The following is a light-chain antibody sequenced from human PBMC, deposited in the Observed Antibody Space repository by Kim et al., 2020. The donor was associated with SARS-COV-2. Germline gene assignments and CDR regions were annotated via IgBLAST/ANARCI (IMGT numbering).Light chain of an antibody. V-gene: IGKV3-11*01. J-gene: IGKJ4*01. CDR1: QNIDTY. CDR2: DAS. Sequence: PGESATLSCRASQNIDTYLAWYQQRPCQAPRLLVYDASNRATGIPYRFSGSGSGTYFTLTISSLEPEYFSLYYCQQRNSWPPAVTFGGGTKVDIK. CDR3: QQRNSWPPAVT.